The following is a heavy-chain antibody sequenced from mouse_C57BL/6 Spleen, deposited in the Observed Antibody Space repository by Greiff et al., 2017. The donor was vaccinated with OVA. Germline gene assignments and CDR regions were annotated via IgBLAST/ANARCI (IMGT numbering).Heavy chain of an antibody. CDR1: GYTFTSYW. D-gene: IGHD1-1*01. CDR3: ARPLYYGSSPLAMDY. Sequence: QVHVKQPGAELVRPGSSVKLSCKASGYTFTSYWMHWVKQRPIQGLEWIGNIDPSDSETHYNQKFKDKATLTVDKSSSTAYMQLSSLTSEDSAVYYCARPLYYGSSPLAMDYWGQGTSVTVSS. CDR2: IDPSDSET. J-gene: IGHJ4*01. V-gene: IGHV1-52*01.